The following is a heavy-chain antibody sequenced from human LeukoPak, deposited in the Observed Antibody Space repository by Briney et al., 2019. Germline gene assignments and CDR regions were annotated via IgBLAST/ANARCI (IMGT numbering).Heavy chain of an antibody. V-gene: IGHV4-59*08. Sequence: SETLSLTCTVSGGSIRPYYWSWIRQPPGKGLEWIGYFYYSGSTNYNPSLKSRVTISVDTSKDQFSLKLSSVTAADTAVYYCARQRGYSSSLYLVLMDVWGQGTTVTVSS. CDR2: FYYSGST. CDR1: GGSIRPYY. J-gene: IGHJ6*02. CDR3: ARQRGYSSSLYLVLMDV. D-gene: IGHD6-13*01.